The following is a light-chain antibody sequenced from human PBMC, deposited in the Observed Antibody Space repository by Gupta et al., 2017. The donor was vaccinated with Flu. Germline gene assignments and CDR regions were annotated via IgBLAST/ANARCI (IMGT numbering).Light chain of an antibody. V-gene: IGLV1-44*01. CDR3: AAWDDSLDGPV. J-gene: IGLJ1*01. CDR2: TNN. CDR1: SSNIGTNA. Sequence: SSSNIGTNAVSWYQQLPGTAPNLLIYTNNQRPSGGPDRYSASKSGSSASLAISGLQFEDEADYYCAAWDDSLDGPVFGTGTKVTVL.